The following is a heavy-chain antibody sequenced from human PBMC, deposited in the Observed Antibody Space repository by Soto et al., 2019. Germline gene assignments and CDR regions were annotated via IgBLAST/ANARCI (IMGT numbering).Heavy chain of an antibody. D-gene: IGHD6-19*01. CDR3: ARHIAVAGTAAFDI. V-gene: IGHV1-18*04. Sequence: GASVKVSCKASGYTFTSYGISWVRQAPGQGLEWMGWISAYNGNTNYAQKLQGRVTMTTDASTSTAYMELRSLRSDDTAVYYCARHIAVAGTAAFDIWGQGTMVTVSS. CDR1: GYTFTSYG. J-gene: IGHJ3*02. CDR2: ISAYNGNT.